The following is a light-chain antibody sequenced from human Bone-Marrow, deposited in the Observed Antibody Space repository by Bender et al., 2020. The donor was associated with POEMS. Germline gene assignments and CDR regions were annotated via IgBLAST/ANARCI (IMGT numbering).Light chain of an antibody. CDR3: AAWDDGLSGGV. J-gene: IGLJ3*02. CDR2: SDN. CDR1: NSNIGTNA. Sequence: QSVLTQPPSASGTPGQRVTIPCSGSNSNIGTNALTWYRRFPGTAPKLLIYSDNQRPSGVPDRFYAFKSGTSASLPISGLQAEDEADYYCAAWDDGLSGGVFGGGTKLTVL. V-gene: IGLV1-44*01.